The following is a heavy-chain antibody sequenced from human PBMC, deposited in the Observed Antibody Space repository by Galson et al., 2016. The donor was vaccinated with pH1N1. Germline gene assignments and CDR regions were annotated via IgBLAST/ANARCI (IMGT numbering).Heavy chain of an antibody. Sequence: SVKVSCKASGYAFTTEYSHWVRQAPGQGLEWMGVIDPSNGGTTYSQKIQGLVTMTRNTSTNTVYMELGGLTSEATADYSCSRDLGRLRDYWGQGTLVTVSS. CDR1: GYAFTTEY. CDR2: IDPSNGGT. J-gene: IGHJ4*02. V-gene: IGHV1-46*01. D-gene: IGHD7-27*01. CDR3: SRDLGRLRDY.